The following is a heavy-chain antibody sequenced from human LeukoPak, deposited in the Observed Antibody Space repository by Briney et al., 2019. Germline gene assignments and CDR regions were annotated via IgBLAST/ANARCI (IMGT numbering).Heavy chain of an antibody. CDR1: GYTFTGYY. CDR3: ARDYGGNFGGPVYYFDY. J-gene: IGHJ4*02. CDR2: INPNSGGT. Sequence: GESLKISCKGSGYTFTGYYMHWVRQAPGQGLEWMGWINPNSGGTNYAQKFQGGVTMTRDTSISTAYMELSRLRSDDTAVYYCARDYGGNFGGPVYYFDYWGQGTLVTVSS. D-gene: IGHD4-23*01. V-gene: IGHV1-2*02.